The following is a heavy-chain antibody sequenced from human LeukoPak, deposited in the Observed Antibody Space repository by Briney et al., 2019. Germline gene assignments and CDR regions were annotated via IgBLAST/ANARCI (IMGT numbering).Heavy chain of an antibody. CDR3: ARSSFWSGTDY. Sequence: PSQTLSLTCTVSGGSISSGGYYWSWIRQHPGKGLEWIGYIYYSGSTYYNPSLKSRVTISVDTSKNQFSLKLSSVTAADTAVCYCARSSFWSGTDYWGQGTLVTVSS. V-gene: IGHV4-31*03. CDR1: GGSISSGGYY. J-gene: IGHJ4*02. CDR2: IYYSGST. D-gene: IGHD3-3*01.